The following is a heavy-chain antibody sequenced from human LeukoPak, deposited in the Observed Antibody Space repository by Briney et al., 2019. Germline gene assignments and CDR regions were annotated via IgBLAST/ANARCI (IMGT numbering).Heavy chain of an antibody. CDR1: GGSISSSSYY. D-gene: IGHD7-27*01. J-gene: IGHJ6*02. Sequence: SETLSLTCRVSGGSISSSSYYWSWIRQPPGKGLEWIGYIYYSGNTKYNPSLKSRITISVDTSKNQFSLNLISVAAADTAVYYCARLGEYYYYGMDVWGQGTTVTVSS. CDR2: IYYSGNT. CDR3: ARLGEYYYYGMDV. V-gene: IGHV4-61*05.